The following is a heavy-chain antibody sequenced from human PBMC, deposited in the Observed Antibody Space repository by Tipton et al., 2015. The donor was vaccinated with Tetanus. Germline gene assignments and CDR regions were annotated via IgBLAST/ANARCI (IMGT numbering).Heavy chain of an antibody. J-gene: IGHJ6*02. CDR3: ARGAGYGPDCYFGMDV. V-gene: IGHV1-18*01. Sequence: QSGAEVKKPGASVKVSCKASGYTFTSYGISWVRQAPGQGLEWMGWISAYNGNTNNAQKLQGRVTMTTDTSTSTAYMEMRSVRSDDTAVYYCARGAGYGPDCYFGMDVWGQGARVTVSS. D-gene: IGHD5-18*01. CDR2: ISAYNGNT. CDR1: GYTFTSYG.